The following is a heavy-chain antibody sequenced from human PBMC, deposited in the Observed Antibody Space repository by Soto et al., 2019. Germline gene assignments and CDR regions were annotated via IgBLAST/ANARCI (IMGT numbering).Heavy chain of an antibody. CDR3: ARGLLGYCSGASCYQQITAFDT. CDR2: IYYSGST. V-gene: IGHV4-59*01. J-gene: IGHJ3*02. CDR1: DGSISRYY. Sequence: SETMSLTSTVSDGSISRYYGSWIRQTPGKGLEWIGYIYYSGSTNYNPSLKSRVTISVDTSKNQFSLKLSSVTAADTAVYYCARGLLGYCSGASCYQQITAFDTWGQGTMVPV. D-gene: IGHD2-15*01.